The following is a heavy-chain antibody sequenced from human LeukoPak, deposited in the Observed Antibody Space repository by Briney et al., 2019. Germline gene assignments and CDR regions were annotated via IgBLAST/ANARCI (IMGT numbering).Heavy chain of an antibody. D-gene: IGHD5-18*01. CDR2: IYYSGST. J-gene: IGHJ4*02. V-gene: IGHV4-59*01. Sequence: SETLSLTCSVSGGSISSYHWSWIRQPPGKGLEGSGYIYYSGSTNYNPSLKSRVTISVDTSKNQFSLKLSSVTAADTAVYYCARGGTGYSYGLFDYWGQGTLVTVSS. CDR1: GGSISSYH. CDR3: ARGGTGYSYGLFDY.